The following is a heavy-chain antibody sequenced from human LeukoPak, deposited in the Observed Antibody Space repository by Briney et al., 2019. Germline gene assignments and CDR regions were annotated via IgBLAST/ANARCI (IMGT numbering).Heavy chain of an antibody. CDR2: ISAYNGNT. V-gene: IGHV1-18*01. CDR3: ARDHLGSLDY. CDR1: GYTFISYG. J-gene: IGHJ4*02. D-gene: IGHD7-27*01. Sequence: ASVKVSCKASGYTFISYGISWVRQAPGQGLEWMGWISAYNGNTNFAQKPQGRVTMTTDTSTSTAYMDLTSLRSDDTAVYYCARDHLGSLDYWGQGTLVTVSS.